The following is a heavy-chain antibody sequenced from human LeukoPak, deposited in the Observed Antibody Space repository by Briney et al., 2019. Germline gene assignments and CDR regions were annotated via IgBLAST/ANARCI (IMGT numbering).Heavy chain of an antibody. J-gene: IGHJ4*02. V-gene: IGHV3-23*01. CDR2: ISGSGGST. Sequence: PGGSLRLSCAASGFTFSSYAMSWVRQAPGKGLEWVSAISGSGGSTYYADSVKGRFTISRDNSKNTLYLQMNSLRAEDTAVYYCAKENSNTKYVFWSGPSDYWGQGTLSPSPQ. D-gene: IGHD3-3*01. CDR3: AKENSNTKYVFWSGPSDY. CDR1: GFTFSSYA.